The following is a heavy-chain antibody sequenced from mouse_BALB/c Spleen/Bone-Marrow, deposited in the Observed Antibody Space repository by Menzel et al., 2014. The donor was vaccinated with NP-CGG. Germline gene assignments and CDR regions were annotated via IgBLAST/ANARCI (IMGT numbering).Heavy chain of an antibody. CDR1: GFNIKDTY. CDR3: ARSGDYDKAWFAY. V-gene: IGHV14-3*02. J-gene: IGHJ3*01. CDR2: IDPANGNT. Sequence: EVQLQQSGAELVKPGASVKLSCTASGFNIKDTYMHWVKQRPEQGLEWIGRIDPANGNTKYDPKFQAKATIIPDTSSNTAYLQLSSLTSEDTAVYYCARSGDYDKAWFAYWGQGTLVTVSA. D-gene: IGHD2-4*01.